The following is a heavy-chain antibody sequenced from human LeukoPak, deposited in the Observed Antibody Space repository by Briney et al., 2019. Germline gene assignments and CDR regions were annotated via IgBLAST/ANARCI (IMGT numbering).Heavy chain of an antibody. CDR1: GYTFTGYY. CDR3: ARAPGFYFEY. J-gene: IGHJ4*02. CDR2: INPNTGGT. Sequence: GASVKVSCKASGYTFTGYYIQWVRQGPGQGLEWMGWINPNTGGTSYAQKFQDRVTMTRDTSTSTAYMELSSLRTDDTAVYYCARAPGFYFEYWGQGTLVTVSS. V-gene: IGHV1-2*02.